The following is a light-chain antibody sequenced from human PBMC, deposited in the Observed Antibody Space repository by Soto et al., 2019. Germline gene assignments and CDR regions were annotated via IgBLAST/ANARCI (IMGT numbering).Light chain of an antibody. J-gene: IGKJ4*01. CDR3: QQRSDWPSP. V-gene: IGKV3-11*01. CDR1: QSVSSY. Sequence: EIVLTQSPATLSLSPGERATLSCRASQSVSSYLASYPQKPGQAPRLLIYDASNRATGIPARFSGSGSGTDFTLTISILEPDDFAVYYCQQRSDWPSPFGGGTQVQSK. CDR2: DAS.